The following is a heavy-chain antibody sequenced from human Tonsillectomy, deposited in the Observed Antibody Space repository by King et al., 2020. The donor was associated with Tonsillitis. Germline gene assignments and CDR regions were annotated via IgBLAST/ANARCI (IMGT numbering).Heavy chain of an antibody. CDR3: ARDRFPHSYDSSGYEP. Sequence: VQLQESGPGLVKPSETLSLTCTVSGGSISSYYWSWIRQPAGKGLEWIGRIYTSGSTNYNPSLKSRVTMSVDTSKNQFSLKLSSVTAADTALYYCARDRFPHSYDSSGYEPWGQGTLVTVSS. J-gene: IGHJ4*02. CDR1: GGSISSYY. V-gene: IGHV4-4*07. D-gene: IGHD3-22*01. CDR2: IYTSGST.